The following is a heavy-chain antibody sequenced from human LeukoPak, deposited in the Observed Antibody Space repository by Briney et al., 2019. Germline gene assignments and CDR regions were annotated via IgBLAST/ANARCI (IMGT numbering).Heavy chain of an antibody. CDR2: INHDGSST. V-gene: IGHV3-74*01. D-gene: IGHD6-13*01. Sequence: QPGGSLRLSCATSGLTFSTFWVHWVRQAPGKGLVWVSRINHDGSSTNYADSVKGRFTISRDNAKNTLYLQMNSLRAEDTAVYYCARDGVQRDIAAAGGDYWGQGTLVTVSS. CDR1: GLTFSTFW. J-gene: IGHJ4*02. CDR3: ARDGVQRDIAAAGGDY.